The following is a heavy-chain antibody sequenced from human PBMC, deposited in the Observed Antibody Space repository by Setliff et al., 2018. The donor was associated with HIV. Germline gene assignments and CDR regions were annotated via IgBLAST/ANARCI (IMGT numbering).Heavy chain of an antibody. CDR2: IYYSGST. V-gene: IGHV4-39*07. CDR1: GGSINTGSYY. D-gene: IGHD3-9*01. J-gene: IGHJ4*02. CDR3: TRDQPQDSDSLTGYYTGRYFDY. Sequence: SETLSLTCTVSGGSINTGSYYWGWIRQPPGKGLESIGTIYYSGSTYYKSYLKSRLTISVDTSRNQFSLKLTSVTDADTAVYYCTRDQPQDSDSLTGYYTGRYFDYWGRGTLVTVSS.